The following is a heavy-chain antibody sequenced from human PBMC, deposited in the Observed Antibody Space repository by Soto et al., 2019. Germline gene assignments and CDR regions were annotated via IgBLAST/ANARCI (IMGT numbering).Heavy chain of an antibody. CDR2: ISSSSSTI. V-gene: IGHV3-48*02. D-gene: IGHD3-10*01. Sequence: EVQLVESGGGLVQPGGSLRLSCAASGFTFSSYSMNWVREAPGKGLEWVSYISSSSSTIYYADSVKGRFTISRDNAKNSLYLQMNSLRDEDTAVYYCARLPGSASYPYYYYYGMDVWGQGTTVTVSS. CDR1: GFTFSSYS. CDR3: ARLPGSASYPYYYYYGMDV. J-gene: IGHJ6*02.